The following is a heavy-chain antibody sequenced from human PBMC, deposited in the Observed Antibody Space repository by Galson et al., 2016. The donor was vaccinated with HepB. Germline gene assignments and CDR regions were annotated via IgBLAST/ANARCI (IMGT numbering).Heavy chain of an antibody. V-gene: IGHV1-46*01. CDR2: XXPSGGXT. J-gene: IGHJ3*02. D-gene: IGHD4-17*01. CDR3: AXAVGYGDPXXLDI. Sequence: SVXXXCKASGXXLSXXXMHXXXQAXXQGXXXMGXXXPSGGXTXYAXKFQGRVTMTRDTSTSTVYMELSRLRNDDTAVYPCAXAVGYGDPXXLDIWGHGT. CDR1: GXXLSXXX.